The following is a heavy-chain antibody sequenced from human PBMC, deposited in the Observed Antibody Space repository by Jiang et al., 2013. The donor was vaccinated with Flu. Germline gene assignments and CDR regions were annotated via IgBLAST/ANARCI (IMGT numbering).Heavy chain of an antibody. CDR3: ARQKGKYYGSGSYYLWWFDP. J-gene: IGHJ5*02. V-gene: IGHV4-39*01. D-gene: IGHD3-10*01. Sequence: SLKSRVTISVDTSKNQFSLKLSSVTATDTAVYYCARQKGKYYGSGSYYLWWFDPWGQGTLVTVSS.